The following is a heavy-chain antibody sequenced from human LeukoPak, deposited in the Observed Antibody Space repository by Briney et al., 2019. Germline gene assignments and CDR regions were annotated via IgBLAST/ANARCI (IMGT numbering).Heavy chain of an antibody. CDR2: IYPGDSDT. CDR3: AGRHYYDSSGQYPPLYYFDY. CDR1: GYSFTSYW. D-gene: IGHD3-22*01. J-gene: IGHJ4*02. Sequence: GESLKISCKGSGYSFTSYWIGWVRQMPGKGLEWMGIIYPGDSDTRYSPSFQGQVTISADKSISTAYLQWSSLKASDTVMYYCAGRHYYDSSGQYPPLYYFDYWGQGTLVTVSS. V-gene: IGHV5-51*01.